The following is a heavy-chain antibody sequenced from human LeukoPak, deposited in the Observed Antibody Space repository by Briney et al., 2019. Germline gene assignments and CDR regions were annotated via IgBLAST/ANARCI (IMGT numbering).Heavy chain of an antibody. V-gene: IGHV4-39*07. CDR2: VYYSGNT. J-gene: IGHJ6*03. CDR1: GGSISGSTYY. CDR3: ARGLRYSAYNDYMDV. D-gene: IGHD5-12*01. Sequence: SETLSLTCIVSGGSISGSTYYWGWIRQPPGKGLEWIGSVYYSGNTYYNTSLKSRVTISVDTSKNHFSLKLSSVSAADTAVYYCARGLRYSAYNDYMDVWGKGTTVTVSS.